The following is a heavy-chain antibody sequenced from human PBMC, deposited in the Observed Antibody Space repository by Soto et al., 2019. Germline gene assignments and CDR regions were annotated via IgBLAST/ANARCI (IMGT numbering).Heavy chain of an antibody. V-gene: IGHV4-59*01. CDR2: IYFRGST. CDR1: GGSISSYY. CDR3: ARAGYDSRNYYYYGMDV. D-gene: IGHD3-22*01. J-gene: IGHJ6*02. Sequence: PSETLSLTCTVAGGSISSYYWSWIRQPPGKGLEWIGYIYFRGSTNYNPSLKSRVTISVDTSKNQFSLKLSSVTAADTAVYYCARAGYDSRNYYYYGMDVWGQGTTVNVS.